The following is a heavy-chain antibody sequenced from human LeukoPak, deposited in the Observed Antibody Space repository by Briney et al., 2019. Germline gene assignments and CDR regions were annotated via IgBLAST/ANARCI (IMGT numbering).Heavy chain of an antibody. CDR2: ISGTTEST. D-gene: IGHD3-22*01. CDR1: GFTFSSYA. CDR3: AKYYYDSSGYLYYFDY. J-gene: IGHJ4*02. V-gene: IGHV3-23*01. Sequence: GGSLRLSCAASGFTFSSYAMSWVRQAPGKGLEWVSAISGTTESTHYADSVKGRFTISRDKSKNTLYLQMNSLRAEDTAVYYCAKYYYDSSGYLYYFDYWGQGTLVTVSS.